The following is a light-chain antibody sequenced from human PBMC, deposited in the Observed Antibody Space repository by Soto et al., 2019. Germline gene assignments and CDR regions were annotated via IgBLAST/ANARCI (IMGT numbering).Light chain of an antibody. V-gene: IGKV1-27*01. CDR2: GAS. CDR1: RDISNY. J-gene: IGKJ4*01. Sequence: DIQVTQSPSSLSASLGDRVSLTCRASRDISNYLAWYQQKPGQVPRLLISGASTLHSGVPSRFSGSGSGTNFTLTITSLQPEDIATYFCQKYDTAPLTFGGGTKVDIK. CDR3: QKYDTAPLT.